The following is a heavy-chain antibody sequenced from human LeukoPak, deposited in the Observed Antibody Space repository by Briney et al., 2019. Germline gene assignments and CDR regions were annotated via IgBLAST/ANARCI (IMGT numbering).Heavy chain of an antibody. CDR3: ARPRGNVEMATIPFDY. CDR1: GFIFSSYA. CDR2: ISYDGSNK. V-gene: IGHV3-30*04. J-gene: IGHJ4*02. Sequence: PGGSLRLSCAASGFIFSSYAMHWVRQAPGKGLEWVAVISYDGSNKYYADSVKGRFTISRDNAKNSLYLQMNSLRAEDTAVYYCARPRGNVEMATIPFDYWGQGTLVTVSS. D-gene: IGHD5-24*01.